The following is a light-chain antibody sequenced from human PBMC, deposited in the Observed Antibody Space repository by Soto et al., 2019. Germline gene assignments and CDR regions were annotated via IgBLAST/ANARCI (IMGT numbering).Light chain of an antibody. CDR2: STS. Sequence: EIVMTQSPDTLSVSPGERATLSCRASQNVGRNVAWYQQRPGQAPRLLIHSTSTRAADIPARFSGSVSGTEFTLTINSLQPEDFVIYDCQQYNNWRPMSTFGQGTKLEMK. V-gene: IGKV3-15*01. CDR1: QNVGRN. CDR3: QQYNNWRPMST. J-gene: IGKJ2*01.